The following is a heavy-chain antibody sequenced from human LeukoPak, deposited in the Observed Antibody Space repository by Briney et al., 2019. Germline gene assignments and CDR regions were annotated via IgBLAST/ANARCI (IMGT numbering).Heavy chain of an antibody. Sequence: PGGSLRLSCAASGFTFSNYDMSWVRQAPGKGLEWVSGISGSGGSTYHADSVKGRFTISRDNSKNTLYLQMNSLRGEDTAVYYCAKELDSSGYFDYWGQGTLVTVSS. D-gene: IGHD3-22*01. V-gene: IGHV3-23*01. J-gene: IGHJ4*02. CDR2: ISGSGGST. CDR3: AKELDSSGYFDY. CDR1: GFTFSNYD.